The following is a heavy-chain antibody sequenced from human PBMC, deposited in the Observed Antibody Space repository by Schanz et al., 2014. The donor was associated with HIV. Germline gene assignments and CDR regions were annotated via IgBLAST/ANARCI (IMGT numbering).Heavy chain of an antibody. J-gene: IGHJ4*02. CDR3: ARSSGWRVFDY. V-gene: IGHV3-53*02. CDR1: GFTVSSNY. D-gene: IGHD6-19*01. Sequence: EVQLVETGGGLIQPGGSLRLSCAASGFTVSSNYMSWVRQAPGKGLEWVSVIYSSGSTYYTDSVKGRFTISRDNSKNTLYLQMNSLRAEDTAVYYCARSSGWRVFDYWGQGTLVTVSS. CDR2: IYSSGST.